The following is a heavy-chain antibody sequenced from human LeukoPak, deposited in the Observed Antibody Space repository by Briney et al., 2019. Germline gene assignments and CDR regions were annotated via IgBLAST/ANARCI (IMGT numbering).Heavy chain of an antibody. V-gene: IGHV3-23*01. D-gene: IGHD3-10*01. Sequence: GGSLRLSCAASGFTFSSYAMSWVRQAPGKGLEWVSAISGSGGSTYYADSVKGRFTISRDNSKNTLYLQMNSLRAEDTAVYYCAKRTMVRGVRLPFYYYYMDVWGKGTTVTVSS. CDR2: ISGSGGST. CDR3: AKRTMVRGVRLPFYYYYMDV. J-gene: IGHJ6*03. CDR1: GFTFSSYA.